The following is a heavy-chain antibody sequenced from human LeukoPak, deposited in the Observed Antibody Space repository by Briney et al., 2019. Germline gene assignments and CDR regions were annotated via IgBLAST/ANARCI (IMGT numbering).Heavy chain of an antibody. CDR1: GGSISSYY. J-gene: IGHJ4*02. D-gene: IGHD5-18*01. V-gene: IGHV4-59*08. Sequence: PSETLSLTCTVSGGSISSYYWSWIRQPPGKGLEWIGYIYYSGTTNYNPSLKSRVTISVDTSKNQFSLKLSSVTAADTAVYYCARHIQLWPYFDYWGQGTLATVSS. CDR3: ARHIQLWPYFDY. CDR2: IYYSGTT.